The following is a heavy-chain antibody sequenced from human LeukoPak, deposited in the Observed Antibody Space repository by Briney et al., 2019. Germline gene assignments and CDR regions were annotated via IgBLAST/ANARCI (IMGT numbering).Heavy chain of an antibody. Sequence: SETLPLTCTVSGYSISSGYYWGWIRQPPGKGLEWIGSIYHSGSTYYNPSLKSRVTISVDTSKNQFSLKVTSVTAADTAVYYCASRPYLYFDYWGQGILVTVSS. CDR2: IYHSGST. V-gene: IGHV4-38-2*02. J-gene: IGHJ4*02. CDR3: ASRPYLYFDY. CDR1: GYSISSGYY.